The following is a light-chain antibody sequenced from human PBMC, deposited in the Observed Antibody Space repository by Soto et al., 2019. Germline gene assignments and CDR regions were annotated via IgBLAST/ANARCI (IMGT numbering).Light chain of an antibody. J-gene: IGLJ2*01. V-gene: IGLV1-40*01. CDR3: QSYDSSLSVGV. CDR2: GNS. CDR1: SSNIGAGYD. Sequence: QSVLTQPPSVSGAPGQRVTISCTGSSSNIGAGYDVHWYQQLPGTAPKLLLYGNSNRPSGVPDRFSGSKSGTSASLAITGRQAEDEADYYCQSYDSSLSVGVFGGGTKLTVL.